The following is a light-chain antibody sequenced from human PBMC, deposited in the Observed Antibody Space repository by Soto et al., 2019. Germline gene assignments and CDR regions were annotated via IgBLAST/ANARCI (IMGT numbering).Light chain of an antibody. CDR2: DVS. CDR1: SSDVGDYNY. J-gene: IGLJ3*02. V-gene: IGLV2-11*01. Sequence: QSALTQPRSESGSPGQSVTISCTGTSSDVGDYNYVSWYQQYPGKAPKLVIYDVSKRPSGVPDRFSGSKSGNTASLTISGLQAEDEADYYCCSFAGSYTFGVFGGGTKLTVL. CDR3: CSFAGSYTFGV.